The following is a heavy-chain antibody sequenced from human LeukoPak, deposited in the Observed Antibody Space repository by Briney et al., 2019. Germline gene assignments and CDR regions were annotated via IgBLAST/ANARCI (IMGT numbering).Heavy chain of an antibody. Sequence: GRSLRLSCAASGFTFSSYGMHWVRQAPGKGLEWVAVIWYDGSNKYYADSVKGRFTISRDNSKNTLYLQMNSLRDEDTAVYYCARDGGIVVVPAALNWFDPWGQGTLVTVSS. J-gene: IGHJ5*02. V-gene: IGHV3-33*01. D-gene: IGHD2-2*01. CDR1: GFTFSSYG. CDR3: ARDGGIVVVPAALNWFDP. CDR2: IWYDGSNK.